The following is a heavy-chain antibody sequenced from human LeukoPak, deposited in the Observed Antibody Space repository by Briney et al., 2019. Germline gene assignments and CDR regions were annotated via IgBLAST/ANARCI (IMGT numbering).Heavy chain of an antibody. CDR1: GYTFTDYY. J-gene: IGHJ4*02. CDR3: ARDRDYSNTERGFDY. Sequence: ASVTVSCKTSGYTFTDYYIHWVRQAPGQGLEWMGWINPNSGETNSAQKFQGRVTMTGDTSISTAYMELRRVTSDDTAVYYCARDRDYSNTERGFDYWGQGTLVSVSS. D-gene: IGHD4-11*01. V-gene: IGHV1-2*02. CDR2: INPNSGET.